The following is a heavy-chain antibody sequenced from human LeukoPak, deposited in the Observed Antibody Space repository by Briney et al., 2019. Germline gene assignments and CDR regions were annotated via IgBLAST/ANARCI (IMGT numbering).Heavy chain of an antibody. CDR2: IYTSGST. CDR1: GGSISSGSYY. CDR3: ARGGDSSGWYADY. V-gene: IGHV4-61*02. J-gene: IGHJ4*02. D-gene: IGHD6-19*01. Sequence: SQTLSLTCTVSGGSISSGSYYWSWIRQPAGKGLEWIGRIYTSGSTNYNPSLKSRVTISVDTSKNQFSLKLSSATAADTAVYYCARGGDSSGWYADYWGQGTLVTVSS.